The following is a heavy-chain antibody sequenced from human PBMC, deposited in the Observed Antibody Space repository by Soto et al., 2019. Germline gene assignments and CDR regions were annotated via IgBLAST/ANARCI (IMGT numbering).Heavy chain of an antibody. Sequence: QVQLVQSGAEVKKPGSSVKVSCKASGGTFSSYAISWVRQAPGQGLEWMGGIIPIFGTANYAQKSQGRVTITADESTSTAYMELSSLRSEDTAVYYCARGYGSRSWPSWSRYYYYGMDVWGQGTTVTVSS. J-gene: IGHJ6*02. V-gene: IGHV1-69*01. D-gene: IGHD6-13*01. CDR1: GGTFSSYA. CDR2: IIPIFGTA. CDR3: ARGYGSRSWPSWSRYYYYGMDV.